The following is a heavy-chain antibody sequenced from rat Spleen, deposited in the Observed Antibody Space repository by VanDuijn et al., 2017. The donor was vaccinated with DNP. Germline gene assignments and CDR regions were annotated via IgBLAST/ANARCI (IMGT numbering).Heavy chain of an antibody. CDR1: GYSITNNY. V-gene: IGHV3-1*01. J-gene: IGHJ3*01. Sequence: EVQLQESGSGLVKPSQSLSLTCSVTGYSITNNYWGWIRQFPGNKVEYIGHISYSGRTNYNPSRKSRISITRDTSKNQFFLQLNSVTTEDTATYYCASGGAGIWFAYWGQGTLVTVSS. CDR2: ISYSGRT. CDR3: ASGGAGIWFAY. D-gene: IGHD4-2*01.